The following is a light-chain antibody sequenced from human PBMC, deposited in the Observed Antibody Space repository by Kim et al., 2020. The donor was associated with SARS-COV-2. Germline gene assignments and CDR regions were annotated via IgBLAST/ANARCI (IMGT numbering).Light chain of an antibody. Sequence: EIVLTQSPATLSLSPGERATLSCRASQSVSSYLAWYHQKPGQAPRLLIYDASNRATGIPARFSGSGSGTDFTLTISSLEPEDFAVYYCQQRSTWPITFGQGTRLEIK. J-gene: IGKJ5*01. V-gene: IGKV3-11*01. CDR1: QSVSSY. CDR3: QQRSTWPIT. CDR2: DAS.